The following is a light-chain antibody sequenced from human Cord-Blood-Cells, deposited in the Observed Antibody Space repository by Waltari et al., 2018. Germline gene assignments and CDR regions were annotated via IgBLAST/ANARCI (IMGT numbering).Light chain of an antibody. CDR1: SSDVGSSNL. Sequence: QSALTQPASVSGSPGQSITISCTGPSSDVGSSNLFSWYQQHPGKAPKLMIYEGSKRPSGVSNRFSGSKSGNTASLTISGLQAEDEADYYCCSYAGSSTWVFGGGTKLTVL. J-gene: IGLJ3*02. V-gene: IGLV2-23*01. CDR2: EGS. CDR3: CSYAGSSTWV.